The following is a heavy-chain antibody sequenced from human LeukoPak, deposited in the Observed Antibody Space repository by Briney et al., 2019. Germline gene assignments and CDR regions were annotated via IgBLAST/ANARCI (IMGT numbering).Heavy chain of an antibody. CDR2: IKSDGSST. D-gene: IGHD3-3*01. CDR1: GFTFSSCW. Sequence: GGSLRLSCAVSGFTFSSCWMHWVRQVPGKGRVWVSRIKSDGSSTIYADSVKGRFTISTDNAKNTLYLQMNSLRAEDTAVYYCACSAGGNDFWSGYLDYWGQGSLVTVSS. J-gene: IGHJ4*02. CDR3: ACSAGGNDFWSGYLDY. V-gene: IGHV3-74*01.